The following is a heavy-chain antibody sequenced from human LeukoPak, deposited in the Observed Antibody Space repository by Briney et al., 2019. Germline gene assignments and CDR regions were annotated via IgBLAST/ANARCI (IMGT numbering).Heavy chain of an antibody. Sequence: SETLSLTCTVSGGSISSSSYYWGWIRQPPGKGLEWIGSIYYSGSTYYNPSLKSRVTISVDTSKNQFSLKLSSVTAADTAVYYCARSPPPSRDGYNDPFDYWGQGTLVTVSS. V-gene: IGHV4-39*07. CDR3: ARSPPPSRDGYNDPFDY. D-gene: IGHD5-24*01. CDR1: GGSISSSSYY. J-gene: IGHJ4*02. CDR2: IYYSGST.